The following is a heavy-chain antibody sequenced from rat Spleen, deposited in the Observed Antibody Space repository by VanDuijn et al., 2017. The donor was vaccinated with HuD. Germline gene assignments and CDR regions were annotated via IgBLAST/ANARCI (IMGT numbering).Heavy chain of an antibody. D-gene: IGHD5-1*01. CDR3: ARQGEYWFAY. J-gene: IGHJ3*01. Sequence: EVQLVESGGGLVQPGRSLKLSCAASGFTFSDYYMAWVRQAPKKGLEWVASISYEGSSTYYGDSVKGRFTISRDNAKSTLYLQMNSLRSEDTATYYWARQGEYWFAYWGQGTLVTVSS. CDR1: GFTFSDYY. V-gene: IGHV5-22*01. CDR2: ISYEGSST.